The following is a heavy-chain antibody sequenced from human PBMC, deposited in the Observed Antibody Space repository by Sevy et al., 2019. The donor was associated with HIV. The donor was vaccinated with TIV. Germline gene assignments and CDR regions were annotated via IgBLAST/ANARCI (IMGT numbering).Heavy chain of an antibody. CDR2: IKQDGSEK. CDR3: ARVICSSTSCYKPVHAFDI. J-gene: IGHJ3*02. V-gene: IGHV3-7*01. CDR1: GFTFSSYW. D-gene: IGHD2-2*02. Sequence: GGSLRLSCAASGFTFSSYWMSWVRQAPGKGLEWVANIKQDGSEKYYVDSVKGRFTISRGNAKNSLYLQMNSLRAEDTAVYYCARVICSSTSCYKPVHAFDIWGQGTMVTVSS.